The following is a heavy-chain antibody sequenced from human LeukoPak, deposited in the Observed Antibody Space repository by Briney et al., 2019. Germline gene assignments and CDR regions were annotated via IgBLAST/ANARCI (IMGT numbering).Heavy chain of an antibody. CDR2: ISGGGGST. Sequence: GGSLRLSCAASGFTFSSYAMSWVRQAPGKGLEWVSVISGGGGSTYYADSVKGRFTISRDNSKNTLYLQMNSLRAEDTAVYYCARGTDYGDPFDYWGQGTLVTVFS. D-gene: IGHD4-17*01. V-gene: IGHV3-23*01. J-gene: IGHJ4*02. CDR3: ARGTDYGDPFDY. CDR1: GFTFSSYA.